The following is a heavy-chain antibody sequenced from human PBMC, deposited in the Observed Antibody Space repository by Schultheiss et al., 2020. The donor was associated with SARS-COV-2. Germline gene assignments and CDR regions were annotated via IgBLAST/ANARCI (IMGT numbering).Heavy chain of an antibody. CDR3: ARDFSGYSNFDY. Sequence: SETLSLTCAVYGGSFSGYYWSWIRQPPGKGLEWIGYIYYSGSTYYNPSLKSRVTISVDTSKNQFSLKLSSVTAADTALYYCARDFSGYSNFDYWGQGTLVTVSS. CDR1: GGSFSGYY. CDR2: IYYSGST. V-gene: IGHV4-34*09. J-gene: IGHJ4*02. D-gene: IGHD3-22*01.